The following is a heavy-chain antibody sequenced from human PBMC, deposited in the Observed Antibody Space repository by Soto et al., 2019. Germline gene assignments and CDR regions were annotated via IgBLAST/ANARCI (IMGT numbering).Heavy chain of an antibody. V-gene: IGHV4-59*08. J-gene: IGHJ4*02. Sequence: SETLSLTCTVSGGSISSYYWSWIRQPPGKGLEWIGYIYYSGSTNYNPSLKSRVTISVDTSKNQFSLKLSSVTAADTAVYYCARQNGWADYWGQGTLVTVSS. CDR3: ARQNGWADY. CDR2: IYYSGST. CDR1: GGSISSYY. D-gene: IGHD6-19*01.